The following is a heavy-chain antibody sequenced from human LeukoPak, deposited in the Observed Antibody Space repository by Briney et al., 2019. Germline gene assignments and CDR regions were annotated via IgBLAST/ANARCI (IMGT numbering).Heavy chain of an antibody. Sequence: ASVNLSCTVSGYTLTVISMFWVRQPPGKGLELMGSFDPKDGYTVYAQKFQCRVTMTEDTSTDTAYMELSSLRSEATAVYYCATGYLVTAGLMDVWGQGTTVTVSS. CDR3: ATGYLVTAGLMDV. J-gene: IGHJ6*02. CDR1: GYTLTVIS. V-gene: IGHV1-24*01. D-gene: IGHD6-13*01. CDR2: FDPKDGYT.